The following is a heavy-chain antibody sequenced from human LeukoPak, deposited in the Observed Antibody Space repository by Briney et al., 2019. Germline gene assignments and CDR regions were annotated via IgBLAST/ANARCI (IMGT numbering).Heavy chain of an antibody. V-gene: IGHV4-59*01. J-gene: IGHJ1*01. CDR3: VTDGGLLPYYFTY. CDR2: MYNRGST. D-gene: IGHD3-10*01. Sequence: SETLSLTCTVSGDSISNYYWSWIRQSPGKELEWIGYMYNRGSTIYNPSLKSRVTISTDTSKNQFSLRLTSVTAADTAIYYCVTDGGLLPYYFTYWGQGTLVTVSS. CDR1: GDSISNYY.